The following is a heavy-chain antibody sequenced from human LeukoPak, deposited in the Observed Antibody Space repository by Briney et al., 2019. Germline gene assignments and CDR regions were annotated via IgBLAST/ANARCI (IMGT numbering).Heavy chain of an antibody. Sequence: GGSLRLSCEASGFTFSSYAMSWVRQAPGKGLEWVSVISGSGDSTYYADSVEGRCTSSRDNSNDALYLQMNSLRAEDTAVYYCARVGYSGYGYDYWGQGTLVTVSS. J-gene: IGHJ4*02. V-gene: IGHV3-23*01. CDR3: ARVGYSGYGYDY. CDR2: ISGSGDST. D-gene: IGHD5-12*01. CDR1: GFTFSSYA.